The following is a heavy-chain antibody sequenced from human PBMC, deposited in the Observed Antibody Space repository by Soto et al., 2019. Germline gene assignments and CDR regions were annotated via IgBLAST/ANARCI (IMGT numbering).Heavy chain of an antibody. CDR1: GFTFSTYW. CDR3: VRDGHCSTASWYGNWFEP. D-gene: IGHD2-2*01. J-gene: IGHJ5*02. V-gene: IGHV3-74*01. CDR2: INSDASHT. Sequence: GSLRLSCAASGFTFSTYWMHWIRQVPGKGLEWVSRINSDASHTYYADSVKGRFTISRDNAKNTLHLEMNSLRDEDTAVYYWVRDGHCSTASWYGNWFEPLGQGTLVTVSS.